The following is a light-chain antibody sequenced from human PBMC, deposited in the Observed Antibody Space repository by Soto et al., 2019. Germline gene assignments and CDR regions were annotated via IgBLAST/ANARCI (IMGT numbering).Light chain of an antibody. CDR2: GAS. Sequence: PGARVTLSCRASQSVSSSYLTWCQQKPGQAPRLLIFGASTRATRIPDRFSGSGSGTDFTLTISSLQPEDFAVYYCQQDYNLPPLTFGGGTKVEIK. J-gene: IGKJ4*02. CDR1: QSVSSSY. CDR3: QQDYNLPPLT. V-gene: IGKV3D-7*01.